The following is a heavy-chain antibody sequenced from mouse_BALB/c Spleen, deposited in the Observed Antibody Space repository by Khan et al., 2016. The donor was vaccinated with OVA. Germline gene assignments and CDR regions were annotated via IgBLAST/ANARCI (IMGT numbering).Heavy chain of an antibody. J-gene: IGHJ4*01. V-gene: IGHV5-17*02. CDR1: GFTFSSFG. Sequence: EVELVESGGGLVQPGGSRKLSCAASGFTFSSFGMHWVRQAPEKGLEWVAFISSGSRTIYYTDTVKGRFTISRDNSKNTLFLQMTSLRSEDTAMYYWARDYVWVLDYWGQGTSVTVAS. D-gene: IGHD1-1*01. CDR2: ISSGSRTI. CDR3: ARDYVWVLDY.